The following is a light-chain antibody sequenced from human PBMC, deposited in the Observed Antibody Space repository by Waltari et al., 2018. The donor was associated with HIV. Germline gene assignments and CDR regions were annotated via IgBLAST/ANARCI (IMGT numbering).Light chain of an antibody. Sequence: PRSVSGSPGQSVTISCTGTSSDIGDYNYVSWYQQHPGKAPKLMIYDVTKRPSGVPDRFSGSKSGNTASLTISGLQAEDEAAYYCCSFAGSYTLVFGGGTKLTVL. J-gene: IGLJ3*02. CDR1: SSDIGDYNY. V-gene: IGLV2-11*01. CDR2: DVT. CDR3: CSFAGSYTLV.